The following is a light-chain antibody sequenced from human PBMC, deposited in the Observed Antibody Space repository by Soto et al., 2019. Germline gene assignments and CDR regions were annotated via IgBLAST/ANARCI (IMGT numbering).Light chain of an antibody. CDR1: SSDVGSYNL. CDR2: EGS. Sequence: QSVLTQPPSLSGSPGQSITISCTGTSSDVGSYNLVSWYQQHPGKAPKLMIYEGSKRPSGVSNRFSGSKSGNTASLTISGLQAEDEADYYCCSYAGSSTPYVFGTGTKVTVL. J-gene: IGLJ1*01. V-gene: IGLV2-23*01. CDR3: CSYAGSSTPYV.